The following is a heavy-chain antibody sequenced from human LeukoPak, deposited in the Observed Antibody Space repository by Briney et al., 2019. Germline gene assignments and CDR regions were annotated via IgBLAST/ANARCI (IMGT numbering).Heavy chain of an antibody. D-gene: IGHD1-26*01. Sequence: GGSLRLSCEASGFMFIGYGMHWVRQTPGEGLEWVAFIRYDGRHEYYTDSVKGRFTISRDNSKNTLYLQMSSLRSEDTAVYYCARDLGGSYFWYFDYWGQGTLVTVSS. CDR2: IRYDGRHE. V-gene: IGHV3-30*02. J-gene: IGHJ4*02. CDR3: ARDLGGSYFWYFDY. CDR1: GFMFIGYG.